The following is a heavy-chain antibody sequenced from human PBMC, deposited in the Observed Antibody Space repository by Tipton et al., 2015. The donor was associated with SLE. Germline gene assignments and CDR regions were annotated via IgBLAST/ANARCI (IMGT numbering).Heavy chain of an antibody. D-gene: IGHD3-22*01. CDR3: AREGMSAAVNPLDS. CDR2: ITPVFQTP. J-gene: IGHJ4*02. Sequence: QLVQSVPEVKKPGSSVKVSCKTSGSSFNTYTLNWVRQAPGQGLEWVGGITPVFQTPNYAPKFQGRVSITTDESTSTVFLELTSLRSEDTAVYFCAREGMSAAVNPLDSGGQGPLVTASS. CDR1: GSSFNTYT. V-gene: IGHV1-69*05.